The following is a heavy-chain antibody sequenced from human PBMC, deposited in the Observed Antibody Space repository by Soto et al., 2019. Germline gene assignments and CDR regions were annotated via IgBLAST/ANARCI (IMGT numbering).Heavy chain of an antibody. CDR3: ARVAPAYYDSSGYYPLDY. CDR2: IYYSGST. D-gene: IGHD3-22*01. J-gene: IGHJ4*02. V-gene: IGHV4-34*09. Sequence: SETLSLTCAVYGGSFSGYYWSWIRQPPGKGLEWIGYIYYSGSTNYNPSLKSRVTISVDTSKNQFSLKLSSVTAADTAAYYCARVAPAYYDSSGYYPLDYWGQGTLVTVSS. CDR1: GGSFSGYY.